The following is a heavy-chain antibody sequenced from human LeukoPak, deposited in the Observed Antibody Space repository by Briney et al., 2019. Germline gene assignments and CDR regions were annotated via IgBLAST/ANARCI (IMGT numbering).Heavy chain of an antibody. CDR2: INWNGRIT. D-gene: IGHD5-18*01. CDR1: GFTFDDYA. Sequence: GESLRLSCAASGFTFDDYAMNWVRQVPGRGLEWVSGINWNGRITEYADSVKDRFTISRQNTKNSLYLYMNNLGGEDTALYFCARGSVQLWLRDTYYYMDVWDKETTVTVSS. J-gene: IGHJ6*03. CDR3: ARGSVQLWLRDTYYYMDV. V-gene: IGHV3-20*04.